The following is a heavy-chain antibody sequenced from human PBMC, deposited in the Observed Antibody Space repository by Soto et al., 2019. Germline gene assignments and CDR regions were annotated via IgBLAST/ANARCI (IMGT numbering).Heavy chain of an antibody. CDR2: IYPGDSDT. CDR1: GYSFTSYW. V-gene: IGHV5-51*01. J-gene: IGHJ5*02. D-gene: IGHD6-13*01. Sequence: GESLKISCNGSGYSFTSYWIGWVRQMPWKGLEWMGIIYPGDSDTRYSPSFQGQVTISADKSISTAYLQWSSLKASDTAMYYCARQRSQQLVVGVNWFDPWGQGTLVTVS. CDR3: ARQRSQQLVVGVNWFDP.